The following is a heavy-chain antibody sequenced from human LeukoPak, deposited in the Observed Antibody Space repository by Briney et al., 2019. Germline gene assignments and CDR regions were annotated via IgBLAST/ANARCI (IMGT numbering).Heavy chain of an antibody. Sequence: GGSLRLSCAASGFTFSSYAMSWVRQAPGKGLEWVSAITNSGGTTYYADSVKGRFTISRDNAKNSLFLQMNSLRAEDTAVYFCARDVSDENGSSSRIHLDSWGQGTLVSVSS. CDR2: ITNSGGTT. CDR1: GFTFSSYA. V-gene: IGHV3-23*01. D-gene: IGHD6-6*01. J-gene: IGHJ4*02. CDR3: ARDVSDENGSSSRIHLDS.